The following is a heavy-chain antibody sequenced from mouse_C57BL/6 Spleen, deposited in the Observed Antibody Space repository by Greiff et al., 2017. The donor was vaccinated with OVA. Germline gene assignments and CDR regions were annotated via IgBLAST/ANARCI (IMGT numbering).Heavy chain of an antibody. D-gene: IGHD1-1*01. J-gene: IGHJ2*01. CDR3: AGYGSSYGFDY. CDR2: IDPSDSYT. V-gene: IGHV1-59*01. Sequence: VQLQQPGAELVRPGTSVKLSCKASGYTFTSYWMHWVKQRPGQGLEWIGVIDPSDSYTNYNQKFEGKATLTVDTSSSTAYMQLSSLTSEDSAVYDCAGYGSSYGFDYWGQGTTLTVSS. CDR1: GYTFTSYW.